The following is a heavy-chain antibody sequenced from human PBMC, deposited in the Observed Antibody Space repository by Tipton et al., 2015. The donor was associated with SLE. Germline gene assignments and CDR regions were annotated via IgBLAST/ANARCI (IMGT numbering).Heavy chain of an antibody. Sequence: QSGAEVKKPGSSVKVSCKASGGTFVSYTVTWVRQAPGQGLEWMGGIIPLSGRANYAQRFQGRVTFTADKSTNTAYMELSSLKSEDTAVYYCAGLCGGDCHFDYWGQGALVTVSS. J-gene: IGHJ4*02. CDR1: GGTFVSYT. CDR2: IIPLSGRA. D-gene: IGHD2-21*01. V-gene: IGHV1-69*06. CDR3: AGLCGGDCHFDY.